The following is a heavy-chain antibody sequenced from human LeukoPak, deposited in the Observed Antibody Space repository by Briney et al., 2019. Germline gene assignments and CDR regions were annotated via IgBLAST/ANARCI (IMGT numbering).Heavy chain of an antibody. CDR3: ARGPYGSGSYYSPFDN. CDR2: INWNGGST. Sequence: GGSLRLSCAASGFTLDDYATSWVRQAPGKGLEWVSGINWNGGSTGYADSVKGRFTISRDNAKNSLYLQVDTLRAEDTALYYCARGPYGSGSYYSPFDNWGQGTLVTVSS. D-gene: IGHD3-10*01. CDR1: GFTLDDYA. J-gene: IGHJ4*02. V-gene: IGHV3-20*04.